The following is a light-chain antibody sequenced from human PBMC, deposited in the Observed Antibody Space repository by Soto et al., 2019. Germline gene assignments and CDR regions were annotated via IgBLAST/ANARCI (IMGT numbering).Light chain of an antibody. J-gene: IGKJ5*01. CDR3: QHLNSYPIT. Sequence: DIQLTQSPSFLSASVGDRVTITCRASQSISSFLAWYQQKPGRAPKLLIYGASTLQSGVPSRFSGSGSGTEFTLTISSLQPEDFATYYCQHLNSYPITFGQGTRLEI. V-gene: IGKV1-9*01. CDR1: QSISSF. CDR2: GAS.